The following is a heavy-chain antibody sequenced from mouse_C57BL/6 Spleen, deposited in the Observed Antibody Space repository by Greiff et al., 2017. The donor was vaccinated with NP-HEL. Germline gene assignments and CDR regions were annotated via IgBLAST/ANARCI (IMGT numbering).Heavy chain of an antibody. J-gene: IGHJ2*01. V-gene: IGHV5-6*01. Sequence: EVKVVESGGDLVKPGGSLKLSCAASGFTFSSYGMSWVRQTPDKRLEWVATISSGGSYTYYPDSVKGRFTISRDNAKNTLYLQMSSLKSEDTAMYYCARQAAQATYYFDYWGQGTTLTVSS. CDR3: ARQAAQATYYFDY. D-gene: IGHD3-2*02. CDR1: GFTFSSYG. CDR2: ISSGGSYT.